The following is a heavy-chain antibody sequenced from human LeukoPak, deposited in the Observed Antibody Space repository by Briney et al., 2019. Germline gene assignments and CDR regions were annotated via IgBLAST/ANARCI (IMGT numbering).Heavy chain of an antibody. Sequence: PGGSLRLSCAASGFTFSSYAMSWVRQAPGKGLEWVSAISDSGGSTYYADSVKGRFTISRDNSKNTLYLQMNSLRAEDTAVYYCAGIQNYVWGSYSNYGMDVWGQGTTVTVSS. CDR3: AGIQNYVWGSYSNYGMDV. V-gene: IGHV3-23*01. CDR1: GFTFSSYA. CDR2: ISDSGGST. J-gene: IGHJ6*02. D-gene: IGHD3-16*01.